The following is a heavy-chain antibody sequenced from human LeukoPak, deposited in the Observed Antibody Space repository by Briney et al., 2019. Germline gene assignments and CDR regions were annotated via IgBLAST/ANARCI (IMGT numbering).Heavy chain of an antibody. Sequence: GASVTVSCTASGYTFTSYDINWVRQATGQGLEWMGWMNPNSGNTGYAQKFQGRVTMTRNTSISTAYMELSSLRSEDTAVYYCARASTTVGDFDYWGQGTLVTVSS. CDR3: ARASTTVGDFDY. CDR1: GYTFTSYD. D-gene: IGHD4-23*01. J-gene: IGHJ4*02. V-gene: IGHV1-8*01. CDR2: MNPNSGNT.